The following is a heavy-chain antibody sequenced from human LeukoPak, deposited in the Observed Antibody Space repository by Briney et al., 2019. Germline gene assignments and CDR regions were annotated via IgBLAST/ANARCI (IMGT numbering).Heavy chain of an antibody. CDR3: ATEGVVPAATFDY. D-gene: IGHD2-2*01. CDR2: INHSGST. CDR1: GGSFSGYY. J-gene: IGHJ4*02. V-gene: IGHV4-34*01. Sequence: SETLSLTCAVSGGSFSGYYWSWIRQPPGKGLEWIGEINHSGSTNYNPSLKSRVTISVDTSKNQFSLKLRSVTAADTAVYYCATEGVVPAATFDYWGQGTLVTVSS.